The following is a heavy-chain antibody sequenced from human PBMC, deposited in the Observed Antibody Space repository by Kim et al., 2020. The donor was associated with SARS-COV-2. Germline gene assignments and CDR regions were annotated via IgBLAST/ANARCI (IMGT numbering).Heavy chain of an antibody. D-gene: IGHD3-16*01. CDR2: ISSSSSTI. J-gene: IGHJ6*02. CDR1: GFTFSSYS. CDR3: ARDLIRGGGIYDPYGMDV. V-gene: IGHV3-48*02. Sequence: GGSLRLSCAASGFTFSSYSMNWVRQAPGKGLEWVSYISSSSSTIYYADSVKGRFTISRDNAKNSLYLQMNSLRDEATAVYYCARDLIRGGGIYDPYGMDVWGQGTTVTVSS.